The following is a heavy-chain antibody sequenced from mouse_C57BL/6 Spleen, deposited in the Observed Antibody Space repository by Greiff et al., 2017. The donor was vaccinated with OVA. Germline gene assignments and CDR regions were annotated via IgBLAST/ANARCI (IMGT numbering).Heavy chain of an antibody. Sequence: EVKLMESEGGLVQPGSSMKLSCTASGFTFSDYYMAWVRQVPEKGLEWVANINYDGSSTYYLDSLKSRFIISRDNAKNILYLQMSSLKSEDTATYYCARFGYGSSYGYFDYWGQGTTLTVSS. J-gene: IGHJ2*01. CDR2: INYDGSST. V-gene: IGHV5-16*01. CDR1: GFTFSDYY. D-gene: IGHD1-1*01. CDR3: ARFGYGSSYGYFDY.